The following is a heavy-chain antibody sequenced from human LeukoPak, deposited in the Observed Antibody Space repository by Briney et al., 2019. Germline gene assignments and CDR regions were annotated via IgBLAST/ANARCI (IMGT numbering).Heavy chain of an antibody. CDR3: ARDQGSGWHDY. D-gene: IGHD6-19*01. J-gene: IGHJ4*02. CDR2: IYHSGST. V-gene: IGHV4-30-2*01. CDR1: GGSISSGGYY. Sequence: SETLSLTCTVSGGSISSGGYYWSWIRQPPGKGLEWIGYIYHSGSTYYNPSLKSRVTISVDRSKNQFSLKLSSVTAADTAVYYCARDQGSGWHDYWGQGTLVTVSS.